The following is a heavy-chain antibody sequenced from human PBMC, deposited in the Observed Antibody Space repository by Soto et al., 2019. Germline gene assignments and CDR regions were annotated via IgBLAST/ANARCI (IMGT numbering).Heavy chain of an antibody. V-gene: IGHV1-18*01. Sequence: GASEKVSCKASGYTFSRHGFSWVRQAPGQGLEWMGWTSAYSGHTNYAQKFQGRVTMTTDTSTSTAYMELRSLRSDDTAVYYCARFARDSSRFDAWGKGTLVTVS. CDR1: GYTFSRHG. CDR2: TSAYSGHT. J-gene: IGHJ5*02. CDR3: ARFARDSSRFDA. D-gene: IGHD3-22*01.